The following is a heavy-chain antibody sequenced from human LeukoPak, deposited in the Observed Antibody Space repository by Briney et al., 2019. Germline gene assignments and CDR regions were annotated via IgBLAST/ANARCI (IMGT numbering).Heavy chain of an antibody. V-gene: IGHV3-30*18. CDR2: ISFDGSYE. D-gene: IGHD1-26*01. CDR1: GFTFSTYG. CDR3: AKDRGRSYRGAFDY. Sequence: PGGSLRLSCAASGFTFSTYGMHWVRQAPGKGLEWVAVISFDGSYEYYADSVKGRFTISRDTSKNTLYLQMNSLRVEDTAVYYCAKDRGRSYRGAFDYWGQGTLVTVSS. J-gene: IGHJ4*02.